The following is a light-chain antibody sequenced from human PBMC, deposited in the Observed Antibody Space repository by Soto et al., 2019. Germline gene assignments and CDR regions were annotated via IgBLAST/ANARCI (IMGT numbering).Light chain of an antibody. V-gene: IGLV1-40*01. J-gene: IGLJ1*01. CDR2: GNS. CDR3: QSYDSSLSQNV. CDR1: SSNIGAGYD. Sequence: QALVTQPPSVSGAPGQRVTISCTGSSSNIGAGYDVHWYQQLPGTAPKLLIYGNSNRPSGVPDRFSGSKSGTSASLAITGLQAEDEADYYCQSYDSSLSQNVFGTGTKLTVL.